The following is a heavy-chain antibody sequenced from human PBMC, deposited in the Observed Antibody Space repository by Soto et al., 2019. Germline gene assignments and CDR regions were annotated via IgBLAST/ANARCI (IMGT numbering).Heavy chain of an antibody. Sequence: PGGSLRLSFSASGFTFSSYSMNWVRQAPGKGLEWVSSISSSSSYIYYADSVKGRFTISRDNAKNSLYLQMNSLRAEDTAVYYCARVTGGWYESGAFDIWGQGTMVTVSS. V-gene: IGHV3-21*01. J-gene: IGHJ3*02. CDR3: ARVTGGWYESGAFDI. D-gene: IGHD6-19*01. CDR1: GFTFSSYS. CDR2: ISSSSSYI.